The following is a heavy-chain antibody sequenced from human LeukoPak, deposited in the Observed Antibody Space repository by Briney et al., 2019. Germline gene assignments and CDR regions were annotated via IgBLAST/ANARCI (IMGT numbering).Heavy chain of an antibody. CDR1: GYSISSGYF. CDR2: ISHSGST. Sequence: TSETLSLTXAVSGYSISSGYFWGWIRQPPGKRLEWIGSISHSGSTYYNPSLKSRVTISVDTSKNQFSLKLSSVTAADTAVYYCASGPPIYYYYMDVWGKGTTVTVSS. V-gene: IGHV4-38-2*01. CDR3: ASGPPIYYYYMDV. J-gene: IGHJ6*03.